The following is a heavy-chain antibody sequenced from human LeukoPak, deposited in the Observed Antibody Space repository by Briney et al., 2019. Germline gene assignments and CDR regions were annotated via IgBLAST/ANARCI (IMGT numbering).Heavy chain of an antibody. CDR3: AKTKGAILDAFDI. D-gene: IGHD3/OR15-3a*01. CDR2: ISGSGGRT. V-gene: IGHV3-23*01. CDR1: GFTFSSYA. Sequence: GGSLRLSCAASGFTFSSYAMSWVRQAPGKGLEWVSAISGSGGRTYYADSVKGRFTISRYNSKNTLYLQMNSRRAEDTAVYYCAKTKGAILDAFDIWGQGTMVTVSS. J-gene: IGHJ3*02.